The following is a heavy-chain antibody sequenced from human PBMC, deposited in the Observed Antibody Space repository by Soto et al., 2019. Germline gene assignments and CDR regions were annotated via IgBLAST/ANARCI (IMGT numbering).Heavy chain of an antibody. V-gene: IGHV1-3*05. CDR2: INAGNGNT. J-gene: IGHJ4*02. Sequence: QVQLVQSGAEEKKPGASVKVSCKASGYTFTSYAMHWVRQAPGQRLEWMGWINAGNGNTKYSQKFQGRVTITRDTSASPAYMAPSSLRSEATAVYYCARAPGGPGIAEYWGQGTLVTVSS. CDR1: GYTFTSYA. D-gene: IGHD6-13*01. CDR3: ARAPGGPGIAEY.